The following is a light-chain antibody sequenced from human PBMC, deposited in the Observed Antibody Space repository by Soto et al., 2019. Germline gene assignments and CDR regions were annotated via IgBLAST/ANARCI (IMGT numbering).Light chain of an antibody. CDR3: MQGIYWPPYT. J-gene: IGKJ2*01. CDR1: LSLVFSDGITY. V-gene: IGKV2-30*01. CDR2: KVS. Sequence: AVLTQSPLSLPVTVRQPASISCRSSLSLVFSDGITYLSWFHQRPGQSPRRLIYKVSNRDSGVPDRFSGSGSVTDFTLKISRVEAEDVGIYYCMQGIYWPPYTFGQGTKLDLK.